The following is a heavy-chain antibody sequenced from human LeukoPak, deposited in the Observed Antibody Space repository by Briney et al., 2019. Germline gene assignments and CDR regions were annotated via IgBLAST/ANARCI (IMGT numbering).Heavy chain of an antibody. Sequence: SETLSLTCTVSGGSISVYYWSWIRQPPGKGLEWIGYIYYSGSTNYNPSLKSRVTISVDTSKNQFSLKLSSVTAADTAVYYCARLGRYDYFIDYWGQGTLVTVSS. CDR3: ARLGRYDYFIDY. J-gene: IGHJ4*02. CDR1: GGSISVYY. D-gene: IGHD3-16*01. CDR2: IYYSGST. V-gene: IGHV4-59*08.